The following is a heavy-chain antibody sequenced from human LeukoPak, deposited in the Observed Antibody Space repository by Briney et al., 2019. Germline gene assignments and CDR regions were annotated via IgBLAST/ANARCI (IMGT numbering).Heavy chain of an antibody. V-gene: IGHV3-15*07. D-gene: IGHD4/OR15-4a*01. CDR2: IKSKTEGGTT. CDR3: SYGANFYFDV. Sequence: PGGSLRLSCAASGLTFSNVYMNWVRQAPGKGLEWVGRIKSKTEGGTTDFAAPVNGRFTISRDDSENTLYLQMNSQKIEDTAVYCCSYGANFYFDVWGRGTLVTVAS. CDR1: GLTFSNVY. J-gene: IGHJ2*01.